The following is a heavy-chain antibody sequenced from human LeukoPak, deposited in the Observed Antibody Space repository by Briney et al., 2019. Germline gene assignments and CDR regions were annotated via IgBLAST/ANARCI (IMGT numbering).Heavy chain of an antibody. CDR1: GFTFSSYG. CDR3: ARDREGYCSGGSCYGENAFDI. Sequence: GGSLRLSCAASGFTFSSYGMGWVRQAPGKGLEWVAVISYDGSNKYYADSVKGRFTISRDNSKNTLYLQMNSLRAEDTAVYYCARDREGYCSGGSCYGENAFDIWGQGTMVTVSS. D-gene: IGHD2-15*01. CDR2: ISYDGSNK. V-gene: IGHV3-30*03. J-gene: IGHJ3*02.